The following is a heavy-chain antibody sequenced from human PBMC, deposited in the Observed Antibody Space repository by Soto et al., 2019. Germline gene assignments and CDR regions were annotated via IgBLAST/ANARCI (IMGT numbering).Heavy chain of an antibody. Sequence: PGGSLTLSCAASGFTFSSYSMNWVLQAPGKGLEWVSSISSSSSYIYYADSVKGRFTISRDNAKNSLYLQMNSLRAEDTAVYYCARDVWAVPAASSTDYWGQGTLVTVSS. CDR1: GFTFSSYS. CDR2: ISSSSSYI. CDR3: ARDVWAVPAASSTDY. V-gene: IGHV3-21*01. J-gene: IGHJ4*02. D-gene: IGHD2-2*01.